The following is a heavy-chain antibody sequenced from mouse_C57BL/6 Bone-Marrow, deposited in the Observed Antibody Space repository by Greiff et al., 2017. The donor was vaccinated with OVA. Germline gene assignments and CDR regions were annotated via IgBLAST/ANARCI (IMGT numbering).Heavy chain of an antibody. Sequence: QVQLQQPGAELVRPGSSVKLSCKASGYTFTSYWMDWVKQRPGQGLEWIGNIYPSDSETHYNQKFKDKATLTVDKSSSTAYMQLSSLTSEDSAVYYCARSKISMVTTNFDYWDQGTTLTVSS. J-gene: IGHJ2*01. D-gene: IGHD2-2*01. V-gene: IGHV1-61*01. CDR2: IYPSDSET. CDR3: ARSKISMVTTNFDY. CDR1: GYTFTSYW.